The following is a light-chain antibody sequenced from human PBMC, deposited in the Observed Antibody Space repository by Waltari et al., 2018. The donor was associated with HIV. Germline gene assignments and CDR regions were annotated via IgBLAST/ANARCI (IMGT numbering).Light chain of an antibody. CDR1: GRDFGLYNF. Sequence: AVTQPASVAGLPGQSTHISSTGDGRDFGLYNFFSWSPQHSGNPPRLILYDVDSRASGVSDRFSGSMSGNTASLTISGLRAEDEGHYYCASFTGDNTVIFGGGTEVTVL. J-gene: IGLJ2*01. V-gene: IGLV2-14*03. CDR2: DVD. CDR3: ASFTGDNTVI.